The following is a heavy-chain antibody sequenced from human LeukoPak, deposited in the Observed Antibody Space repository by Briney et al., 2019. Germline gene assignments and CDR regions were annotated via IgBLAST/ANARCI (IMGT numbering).Heavy chain of an antibody. CDR2: INPNSGGT. CDR1: GYTFTGYY. Sequence: ASVKVSCKASGYTFTGYYMHWVRQAPGQGLEWMGWINPNSGGTNYAQKFQGRATMTRDTSISTAYMELSRLRSDDTAVYYCRLQGTTGTTTIDYWGQGTLVTVSS. V-gene: IGHV1-2*02. J-gene: IGHJ4*02. D-gene: IGHD1-1*01. CDR3: RLQGTTGTTTIDY.